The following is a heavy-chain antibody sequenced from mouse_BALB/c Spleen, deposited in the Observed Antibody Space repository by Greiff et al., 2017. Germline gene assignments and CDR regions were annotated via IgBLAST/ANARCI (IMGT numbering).Heavy chain of an antibody. V-gene: IGHV6-6*02. D-gene: IGHD2-2*01. Sequence: EVQLVESGGGLVQPGGSMKLSCVASGFTFSNYWMNWVRQSPEKGLEWVAEIRLKSNNYATHYAESVKGRFTISRDDSKSSVYLQMNNLRAEDTGIYYCTRNGYDVPFDYWGQGTTLTVSS. J-gene: IGHJ2*01. CDR2: IRLKSNNYAT. CDR3: TRNGYDVPFDY. CDR1: GFTFSNYW.